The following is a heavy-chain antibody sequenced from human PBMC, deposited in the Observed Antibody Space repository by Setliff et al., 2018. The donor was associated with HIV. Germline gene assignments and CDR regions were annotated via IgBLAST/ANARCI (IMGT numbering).Heavy chain of an antibody. V-gene: IGHV1-18*01. CDR2: ISTYNGNT. CDR1: GYTFNNYG. Sequence: ASVKVSCKASGYTFNNYGISWVRQAPGQGLEWMGWISTYNGNTNYAQKFQGRVTLTTDTSTNTAYMELRGLKSDDTAMYYCARGSGYTRSWVPGGSWGQGTMVTVSS. CDR3: ARGSGYTRSWVPGGS. D-gene: IGHD6-13*01. J-gene: IGHJ3*01.